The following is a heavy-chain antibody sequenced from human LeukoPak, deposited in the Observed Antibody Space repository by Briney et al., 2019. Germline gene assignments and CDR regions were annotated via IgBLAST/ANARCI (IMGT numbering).Heavy chain of an antibody. CDR2: INSDGTST. CDR1: GFTFSSYS. V-gene: IGHV3-74*01. Sequence: PGGSLRLSCAASGFTFSSYSMNWVRQAPGKGLVWVSRINSDGTSTTYADSVKGRFTISRDNAKNTLYLQMNSLRAEDTAVYYCAREGSSYSMDVWGQGTTVTVSS. CDR3: AREGSSYSMDV. J-gene: IGHJ6*02.